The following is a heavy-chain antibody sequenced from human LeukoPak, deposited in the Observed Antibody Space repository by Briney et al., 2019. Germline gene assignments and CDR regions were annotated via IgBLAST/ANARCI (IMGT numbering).Heavy chain of an antibody. V-gene: IGHV3-30-3*01. CDR2: MSYDGSNK. CDR1: GFTFSSYA. J-gene: IGHJ3*02. Sequence: GGSLRLSCAASGFTFSSYAMHWVRQAPGKGLEWVAVMSYDGSNKYYADSVKGRFTISRDNSKNTLYLQMNSLGAEDTAVYYCAKDRGSHEFGAFDIWGQGTMVTVSS. CDR3: AKDRGSHEFGAFDI. D-gene: IGHD1-26*01.